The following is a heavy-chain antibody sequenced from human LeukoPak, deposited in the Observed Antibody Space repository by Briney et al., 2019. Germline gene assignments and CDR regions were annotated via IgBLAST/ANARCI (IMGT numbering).Heavy chain of an antibody. D-gene: IGHD6-13*01. CDR2: IYSGNST. V-gene: IGHV3-53*01. CDR3: ARDLYSSSSFDY. CDR1: GFTVSSNY. J-gene: IGHJ4*02. Sequence: GGSLRLSCAASGFTVSSNYMSWVRQAPGKGLEWVSVIYSGNSTYYADSVKGRFTISRDNAKNSLYLQMSSLRAEDTAVYYCARDLYSSSSFDYWGQGTLVTVSS.